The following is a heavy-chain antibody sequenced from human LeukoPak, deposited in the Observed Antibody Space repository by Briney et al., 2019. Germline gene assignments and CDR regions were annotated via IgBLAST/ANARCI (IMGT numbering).Heavy chain of an antibody. CDR3: ARTAAAGTNWFFDY. V-gene: IGHV4-61*02. J-gene: IGHJ4*02. Sequence: SETLSLTCTVSGGSISSGSYYWSWIRQPAGKGLEWIGRIYTSGSTNYNPSLKSRVTMSVDTSKNQFSLKLSSVTAADTAVYYCARTAAAGTNWFFDYWGQGTLVTVSS. CDR1: GGSISSGSYY. D-gene: IGHD6-13*01. CDR2: IYTSGST.